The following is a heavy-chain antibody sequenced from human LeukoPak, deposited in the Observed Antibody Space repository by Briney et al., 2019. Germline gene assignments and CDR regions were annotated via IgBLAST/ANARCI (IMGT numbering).Heavy chain of an antibody. D-gene: IGHD3-10*01. J-gene: IGHJ4*02. V-gene: IGHV3-15*01. CDR3: TTDGDYGSGSPDY. CDR1: GFTFSIHW. CDR2: IKSKTDGGTT. Sequence: GGSLRLSCAASGFTFSIHWMHWVRQAPGKGLEWVGRIKSKTDGGTTDYAAPVKGRFTISRDDSKNTLYLQMNSLKTEDTAVYYCTTDGDYGSGSPDYWGQGTLVTVSS.